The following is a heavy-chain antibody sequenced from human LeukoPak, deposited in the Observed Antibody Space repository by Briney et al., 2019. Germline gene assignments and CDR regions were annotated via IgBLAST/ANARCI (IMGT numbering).Heavy chain of an antibody. Sequence: ASAKVSCKASGYTFTSYYMHWVRQAPGQGLEWMGIINPSGGSTSYAQKFQGRVPMTRDTSTSTVYMELSSLRSEDTALYYCAKAGTTVYNWFDPWGQGTLVTVSS. V-gene: IGHV1-46*01. CDR1: GYTFTSYY. D-gene: IGHD4-17*01. CDR2: INPSGGST. J-gene: IGHJ5*02. CDR3: AKAGTTVYNWFDP.